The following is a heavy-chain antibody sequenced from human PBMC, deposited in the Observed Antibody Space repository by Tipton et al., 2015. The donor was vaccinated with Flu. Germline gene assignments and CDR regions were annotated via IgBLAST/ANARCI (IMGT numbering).Heavy chain of an antibody. D-gene: IGHD5-24*01. CDR2: IYHSGST. CDR3: ARQSPKGWLHHEYYFDY. CDR1: GYSISSGYY. V-gene: IGHV4-38-2*01. J-gene: IGHJ4*02. Sequence: TLSLTCAVSGYSISSGYYWGWIRQPPGKGLGWIGSIYHSGSTYYNPSLKSRVTISVDTSKNQFSLKLSSVTAADTAVYYCARQSPKGWLHHEYYFDYWGQGTLVTVSS.